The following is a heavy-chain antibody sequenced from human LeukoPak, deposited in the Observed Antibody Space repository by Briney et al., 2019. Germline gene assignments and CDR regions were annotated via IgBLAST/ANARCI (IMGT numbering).Heavy chain of an antibody. CDR3: ARDDTMVRGVIR. J-gene: IGHJ4*02. CDR1: GGSISSSSYY. Sequence: PSETLSLTCTVSGGSISSSSYYWGWIRQPPGKGLEWIGSIYYSGSTYYNPSLKSRVTISVDTSKNQFSLKLSSVTAADTAVYYCARDDTMVRGVIRWGQGTLVTVSS. V-gene: IGHV4-39*07. D-gene: IGHD3-10*01. CDR2: IYYSGST.